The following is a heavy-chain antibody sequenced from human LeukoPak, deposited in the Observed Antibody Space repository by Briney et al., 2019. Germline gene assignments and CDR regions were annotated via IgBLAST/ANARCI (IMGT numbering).Heavy chain of an antibody. CDR1: GGSFSGYY. J-gene: IGHJ1*01. CDR2: INHSGST. D-gene: IGHD2-15*01. Sequence: SETLSLTCAVYGGSFSGYYWSWIRQPPGKGLEWIGEINHSGSTNYNPSLKSRVTISVDTSKNQFSLKLSSVTAADTAVYYCARDAVVSPGGGYCSGGSCLRTRYFQHWGQGTLVTVSS. CDR3: ARDAVVSPGGGYCSGGSCLRTRYFQH. V-gene: IGHV4-34*01.